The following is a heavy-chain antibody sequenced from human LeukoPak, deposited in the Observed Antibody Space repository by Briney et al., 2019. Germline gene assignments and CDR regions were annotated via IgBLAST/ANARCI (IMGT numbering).Heavy chain of an antibody. CDR1: GITFRSYG. V-gene: IGHV3-30*03. J-gene: IGHJ6*02. Sequence: GGSPRLSCAASGITFRSYGMHWVRQAPGKGLEWLALISYDGINKYYADSVKGRFTVSRDNSKSTLYLQVNSLRAEDTAVYYCARDSDGMSVWGLGTTVTVSS. CDR2: ISYDGINK. CDR3: ARDSDGMSV.